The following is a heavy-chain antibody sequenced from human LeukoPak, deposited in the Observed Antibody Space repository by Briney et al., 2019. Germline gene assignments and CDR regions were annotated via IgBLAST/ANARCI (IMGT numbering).Heavy chain of an antibody. CDR3: ARHSRYGLYYFDY. J-gene: IGHJ4*02. V-gene: IGHV4-39*01. D-gene: IGHD5-18*01. CDR1: GGSISSSSYY. Sequence: SETLSLTCTVSGGSISSSSYYWGWIRQPPGKGLEWIVSLFYSGSTYYDPSLKSRVTIFVDTSKNQFSLKVTSVTAADTAVYYCARHSRYGLYYFDYWGQGTLVTVSS. CDR2: LFYSGST.